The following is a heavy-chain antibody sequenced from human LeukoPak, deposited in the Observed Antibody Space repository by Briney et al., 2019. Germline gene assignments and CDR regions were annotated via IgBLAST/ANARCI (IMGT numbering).Heavy chain of an antibody. Sequence: ASVKVSCKASGYTFTSYDINWVRQATGQGLEWMGWMNPNSGNTGYAQKFQGRVTMTRNTSISTAYMELSSLRSEDTAVYYCARLVRVSGYEGGGIMYYYYYMDVWGKGTTVTVSS. D-gene: IGHD5-12*01. J-gene: IGHJ6*03. CDR3: ARLVRVSGYEGGGIMYYYYYMDV. V-gene: IGHV1-8*01. CDR2: MNPNSGNT. CDR1: GYTFTSYD.